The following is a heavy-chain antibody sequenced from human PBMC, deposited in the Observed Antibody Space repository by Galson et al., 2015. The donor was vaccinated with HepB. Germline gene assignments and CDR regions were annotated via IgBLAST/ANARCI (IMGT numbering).Heavy chain of an antibody. Sequence: TLSLTCTVSGGSISSGGYYWSWIRQHPGKGLEWIGYIYYSGSTYHNPSLKSRVTISVDTSKNQFSLKLSSVTAADTAVYYCAGSWGAYYYDSSGYYAPKNDAFDIWGQGTMVTVSS. D-gene: IGHD3-22*01. CDR2: IYYSGST. CDR3: AGSWGAYYYDSSGYYAPKNDAFDI. CDR1: GGSISSGGYY. J-gene: IGHJ3*02. V-gene: IGHV4-31*03.